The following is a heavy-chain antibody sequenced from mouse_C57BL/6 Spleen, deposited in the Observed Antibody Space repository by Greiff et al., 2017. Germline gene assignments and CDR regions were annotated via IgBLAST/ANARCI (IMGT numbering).Heavy chain of an antibody. CDR1: GYTFTSYW. Sequence: QVQLQQPGAELVRPGSSVKLSCKASGYTFTSYWMDWVKQRPGQGLEWIGNIYPSASAPHYNQQCKDKATLTVDKSSSTAYMQLSSLTSEDSAVYYCARDYYGSSSDYYAMDYWGQGTSVTVS. D-gene: IGHD1-1*01. CDR3: ARDYYGSSSDYYAMDY. CDR2: IYPSASAP. J-gene: IGHJ4*01. V-gene: IGHV1-61*01.